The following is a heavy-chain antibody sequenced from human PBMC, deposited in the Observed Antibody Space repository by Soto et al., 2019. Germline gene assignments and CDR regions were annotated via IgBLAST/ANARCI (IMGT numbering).Heavy chain of an antibody. J-gene: IGHJ6*02. D-gene: IGHD6-19*01. CDR1: GYSFTSYW. Sequence: PGESLKISCKGSGYSFTSYWIGWVRQMPGKGLEWMGIIYPGDSDTRYSPSFQGQVTISADKSISTAYLQWSSLKASDTAIYYCARPREAGKYYYGVDVWGQGTTVTVSS. CDR3: ARPREAGKYYYGVDV. V-gene: IGHV5-51*01. CDR2: IYPGDSDT.